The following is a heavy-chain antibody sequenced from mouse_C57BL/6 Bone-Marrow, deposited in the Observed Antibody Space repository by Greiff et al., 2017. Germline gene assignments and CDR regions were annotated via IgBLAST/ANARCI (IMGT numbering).Heavy chain of an antibody. CDR1: GYTFTDYA. D-gene: IGHD1-1*01. CDR2: IDPETGGT. Sequence: VKLMESGAELVRPGASVTLSCKASGYTFTDYAMHWVKQTPVHGLEWIGAIDPETGGTAYNQKFKGKARLTADKSSSTAYMELRRLTSEDSAVYYCARGITTVVAGDYWGQGTTLTVSS. V-gene: IGHV1-15*01. J-gene: IGHJ2*01. CDR3: ARGITTVVAGDY.